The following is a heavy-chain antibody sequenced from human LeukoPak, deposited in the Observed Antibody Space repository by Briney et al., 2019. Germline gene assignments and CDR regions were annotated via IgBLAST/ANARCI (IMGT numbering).Heavy chain of an antibody. Sequence: ASVKVSCKASGYTFTSYGISWVRQAPGQGLEWMGWISAYNGNTNYAQKLQGRVTMTTDTSTSTAYMELRSLRSDDTAVYYCARDGYMVRGVIITYNWFDPWGQGTLVTVSS. V-gene: IGHV1-18*01. D-gene: IGHD3-10*01. CDR3: ARDGYMVRGVIITYNWFDP. J-gene: IGHJ5*02. CDR1: GYTFTSYG. CDR2: ISAYNGNT.